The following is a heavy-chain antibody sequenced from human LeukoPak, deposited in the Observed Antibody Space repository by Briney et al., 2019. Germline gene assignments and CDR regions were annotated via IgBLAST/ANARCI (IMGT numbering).Heavy chain of an antibody. J-gene: IGHJ4*02. V-gene: IGHV4-38-2*02. D-gene: IGHD2/OR15-2a*01. CDR2: MYHSGTT. Sequence: TSETLSLTCSVSGYSVSSGYYWGWIRQPPGKGLEWIGSMYHSGTTYYNPSLKSRVTLSVDTSKNQFSLKLSSVTAADTAVYYCARGKVFSVWGQGTLVTVSS. CDR1: GYSVSSGYY. CDR3: ARGKVFSV.